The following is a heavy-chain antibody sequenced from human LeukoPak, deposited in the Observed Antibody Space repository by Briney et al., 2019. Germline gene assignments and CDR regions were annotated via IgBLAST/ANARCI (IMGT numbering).Heavy chain of an antibody. CDR2: IYYSGST. J-gene: IGHJ4*02. V-gene: IGHV4-59*01. D-gene: IGHD2-21*01. CDR3: AREVVRWRGGFDY. CDR1: GGSISSYS. Sequence: SETLSLTCAASGGSISSYSWSWVRQPPGKGLEWVGYIYYSGSTNYNPSLKSRAAISVDTSKNQFSLMLSSVTAADTAVYYCAREVVRWRGGFDYWGQGTLVTVSS.